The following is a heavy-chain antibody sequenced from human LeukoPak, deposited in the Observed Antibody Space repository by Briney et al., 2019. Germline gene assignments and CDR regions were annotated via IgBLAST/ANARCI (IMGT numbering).Heavy chain of an antibody. J-gene: IGHJ4*02. Sequence: SETLSLTCAVSGGSISSNNWWGWVRQPPGKGLEWIGEIYHSGSPNYNPSLKSRVTVSVDKSRNHFSLNLSSVTAADTAVYYCARVNINNWHSCDYWGQGTLVTVSS. D-gene: IGHD1-1*01. CDR2: IYHSGSP. CDR1: GGSISSNNW. CDR3: ARVNINNWHSCDY. V-gene: IGHV4-4*02.